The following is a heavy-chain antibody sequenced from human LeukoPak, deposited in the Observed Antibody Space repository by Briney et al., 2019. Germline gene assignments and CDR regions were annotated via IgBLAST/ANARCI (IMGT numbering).Heavy chain of an antibody. CDR1: GGSVGSDSYY. J-gene: IGHJ4*02. CDR3: ATKGPRRGYFDY. V-gene: IGHV4-61*01. CDR2: IYYTGST. Sequence: SETLSLTCTVSGGSVGSDSYYWSWIRQPPGKGLEWIGYIYYTGSTNYNPSLKSRVTISVDMSKNQFSLKLTSVTAADTAVYYCATKGPRRGYFDYWGQGTLVAVPS.